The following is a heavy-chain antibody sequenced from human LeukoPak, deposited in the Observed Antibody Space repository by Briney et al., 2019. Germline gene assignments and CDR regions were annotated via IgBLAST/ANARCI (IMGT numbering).Heavy chain of an antibody. V-gene: IGHV4-34*01. CDR1: GGSFGGYN. D-gene: IGHD6-13*01. CDR2: INHSGST. J-gene: IGHJ4*02. Sequence: SETLSLTCAVYGGSFGGYNWSWFRQPPGKGLEWIGEINHSGSTNYNPSLKSRVTISVDTSKNQFSLKLSSVTAADTAVYYCARGVGGSSWYYWGQGTLVTVSS. CDR3: ARGVGGSSWYY.